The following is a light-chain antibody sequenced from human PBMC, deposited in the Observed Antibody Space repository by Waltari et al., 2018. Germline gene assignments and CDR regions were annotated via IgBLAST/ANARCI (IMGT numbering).Light chain of an antibody. V-gene: IGLV3-21*02. CDR1: NIGSES. CDR3: QVWDSDSDVV. Sequence: SYVLTQPPSVSVAPGQTARITCGGNNIGSESVHWYQQKPGQAPMLVLFDDSARPSGIPERFSGSNSGNTATLTISRVEAGDEADYYCQVWDSDSDVVFGGGTKLTVL. J-gene: IGLJ2*01. CDR2: DDS.